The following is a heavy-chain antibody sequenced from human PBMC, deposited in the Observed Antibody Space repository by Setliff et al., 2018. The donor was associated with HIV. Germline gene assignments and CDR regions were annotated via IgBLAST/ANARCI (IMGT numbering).Heavy chain of an antibody. CDR2: THASGTT. V-gene: IGHV4-4*07. D-gene: IGHD2-21*02. Sequence: SETLSLTCTVSGGSISGDFWTWIRQPAGEGLEWIGRTHASGTTQCEPSLKNRCSMSIDTSKNQSSLKLSSVTAADTAVYYCARQTATGTSATFDSWGQGSLVTVSS. CDR3: ARQTATGTSATFDS. CDR1: GGSISGDF. J-gene: IGHJ4*02.